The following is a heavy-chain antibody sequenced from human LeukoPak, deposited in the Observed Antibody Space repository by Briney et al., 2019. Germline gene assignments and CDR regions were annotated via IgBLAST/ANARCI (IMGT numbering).Heavy chain of an antibody. CDR1: GFTLSDYW. J-gene: IGHJ4*02. D-gene: IGHD1-7*01. Sequence: PGGSLRLSCAASGFTLSDYWMNWVRQVPGKGPVWVSHISPDGRNIAYADSVKGRFTNSRDSAKNTLYLQMNSLRVEDTAVYYCVRDGGGTTPYDCWGQGSLVTVSS. CDR3: VRDGGGTTPYDC. CDR2: ISPDGRNI. V-gene: IGHV3-74*01.